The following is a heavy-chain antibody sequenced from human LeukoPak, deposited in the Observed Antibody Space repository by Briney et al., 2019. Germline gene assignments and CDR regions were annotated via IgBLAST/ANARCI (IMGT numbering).Heavy chain of an antibody. V-gene: IGHV4-34*01. CDR1: GGSFSGYY. Sequence: PSETLSLTCAVYGGSFSGYYWSWIRQPPGKGLEWIGEINHSGSTNYNPSLKSRVTISVDTSKNQFSLKLSSVTAADTAVYYCARQYYYDSSGHDYWGQGTLVTVSS. J-gene: IGHJ4*02. CDR2: INHSGST. D-gene: IGHD3-22*01. CDR3: ARQYYYDSSGHDY.